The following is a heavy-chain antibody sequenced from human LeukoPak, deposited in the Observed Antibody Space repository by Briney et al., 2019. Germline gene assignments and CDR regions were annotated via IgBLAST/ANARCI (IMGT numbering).Heavy chain of an antibody. CDR3: AREYSSGWYVVDY. CDR2: ISGSGGST. Sequence: GGSLGLSCAASGFTFSSYAMSWVRQAPGKELEWVSAISGSGGSTYYADSVKGRFTISRDISKNTLYLQMNSLRAEDTAVYYCAREYSSGWYVVDYWGQGILVTVSS. J-gene: IGHJ4*02. D-gene: IGHD6-19*01. CDR1: GFTFSSYA. V-gene: IGHV3-23*01.